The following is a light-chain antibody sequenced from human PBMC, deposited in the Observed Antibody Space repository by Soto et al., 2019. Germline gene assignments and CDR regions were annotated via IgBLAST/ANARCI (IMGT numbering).Light chain of an antibody. J-gene: IGKJ5*01. CDR3: QQANSFPIT. Sequence: DIQMTQSPSSVSASVGDRVTVTCRASQGIGSWLAWYQKKPGKAPILLIYAASSLQSGVPSRSSGSGSGTDFTLTISSLQPEDCAIYFCQQANSFPITFGQGTRLEIK. V-gene: IGKV1-12*01. CDR2: AAS. CDR1: QGIGSW.